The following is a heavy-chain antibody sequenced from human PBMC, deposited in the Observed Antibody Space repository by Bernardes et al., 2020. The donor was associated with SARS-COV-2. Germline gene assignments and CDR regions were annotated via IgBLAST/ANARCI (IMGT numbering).Heavy chain of an antibody. D-gene: IGHD6-6*01. Sequence: VGSLFLSCAASGFIFSSSDMHWVRQVTGKGLEWVSAITTASDTYYPDSVKGRFTISRDNAKTSLYLQMNSLRAEDTAVYYCARVRSGSSWGFDHWGQGTLVTVSS. CDR1: GFIFSSSD. CDR3: ARVRSGSSWGFDH. CDR2: ITTASDT. V-gene: IGHV3-13*01. J-gene: IGHJ4*02.